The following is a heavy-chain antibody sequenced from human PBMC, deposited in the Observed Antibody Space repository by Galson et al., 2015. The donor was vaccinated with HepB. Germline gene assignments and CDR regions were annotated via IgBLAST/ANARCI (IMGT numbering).Heavy chain of an antibody. V-gene: IGHV3-21*01. CDR1: GFTFRPYS. CDR2: ISPSSAYI. D-gene: IGHD1-26*01. CDR3: TRERKVGATTGDY. Sequence: SLRLSCAASGFTFRPYSLNWVRQAPGKGLEWVSSISPSSAYIYYADSVKGRFTISRDDAENSLFLQMNSLRAEDTGVYYCTRERKVGATTGDYWGQGTLVTVSS. J-gene: IGHJ4*02.